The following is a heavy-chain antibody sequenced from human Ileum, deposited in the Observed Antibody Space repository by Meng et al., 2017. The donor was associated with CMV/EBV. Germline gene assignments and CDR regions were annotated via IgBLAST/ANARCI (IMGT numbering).Heavy chain of an antibody. J-gene: IGHJ5*02. D-gene: IGHD6-19*01. CDR2: IYWDDDK. Sequence: QITLNDSGPTVVKPTQTLPLTCTLPGFSLTTNGAGVGWLRQPPGKALEWLALIYWDDDKHYSPSLESRLTIIKDTSRNRVIFIMTDMDPIDTATYYCAYRRGGGSGWNWFGPWGQGTLVTVSS. CDR3: AYRRGGGSGWNWFGP. V-gene: IGHV2-5*02. CDR1: GFSLTTNGAG.